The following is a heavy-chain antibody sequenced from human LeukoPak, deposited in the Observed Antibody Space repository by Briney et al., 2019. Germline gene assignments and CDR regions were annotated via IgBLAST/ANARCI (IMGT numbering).Heavy chain of an antibody. D-gene: IGHD5-18*01. CDR1: GGSFSGYY. J-gene: IGHJ4*02. Sequence: PSETLSLTCAVYGGSFSGYYWSWIRQPPGKGLEWLGEINHSGSTNYNPSLKSRVTISVDTSKNQFSLKLSSVTAADTAVYYCARERSSYGQAFDYWGQGTLVTVSS. CDR2: INHSGST. V-gene: IGHV4-34*01. CDR3: ARERSSYGQAFDY.